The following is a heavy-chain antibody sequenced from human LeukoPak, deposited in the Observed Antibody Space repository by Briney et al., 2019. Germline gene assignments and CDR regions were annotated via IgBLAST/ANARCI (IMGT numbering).Heavy chain of an antibody. V-gene: IGHV4-39*07. D-gene: IGHD2-21*02. Sequence: KTSETLSLTCTVSGGSISGGRYFWGWIRQPPGKELEWIGTIFYSGSTYYNPSLKSRVTISVDTSKNQFSLKLSSVTAADTAVYYCARVGGDYYKSPFDYWGQGTLVTVSS. J-gene: IGHJ4*02. CDR1: GGSISGGRYF. CDR2: IFYSGST. CDR3: ARVGGDYYKSPFDY.